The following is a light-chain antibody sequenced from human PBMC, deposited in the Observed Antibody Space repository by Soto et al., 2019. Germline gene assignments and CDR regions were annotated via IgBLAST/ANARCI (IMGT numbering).Light chain of an antibody. V-gene: IGKV1-5*01. Sequence: DIQMTQSPSTLSASVGDRVTITCRASQTITTWLAWYQQKPGKAPKLLIYDASRLQSGVPSRFNGRGSGTEFTLTITSLQPDDFATYYCQQYNTYSPERTFGQGTKVEVK. CDR1: QTITTW. CDR3: QQYNTYSPERT. J-gene: IGKJ1*01. CDR2: DAS.